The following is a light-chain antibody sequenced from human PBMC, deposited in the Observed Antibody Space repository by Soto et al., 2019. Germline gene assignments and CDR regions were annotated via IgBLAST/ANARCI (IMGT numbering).Light chain of an antibody. CDR2: VNIDGSH. CDR1: SAHSNYA. Sequence: QAVLTQSPSASASLGASVNLTCTLSSAHSNYAIAWHQQQSEKGPRYLMRVNIDGSHIRGDGIPDRFSGSSSGAERYLTISSLQSEDEADYYCQTWGTGIWVFGGGTKLTVL. CDR3: QTWGTGIWV. V-gene: IGLV4-69*01. J-gene: IGLJ3*02.